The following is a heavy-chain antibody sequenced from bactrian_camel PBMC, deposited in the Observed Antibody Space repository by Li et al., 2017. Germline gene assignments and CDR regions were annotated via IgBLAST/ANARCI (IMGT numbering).Heavy chain of an antibody. J-gene: IGHJ4*01. D-gene: IGHD4*01. CDR3: AQGSRPETTRELAR. CDR2: IDSDGGT. Sequence: VQLVESGGGSVQAEGSLRLSCAASEYTYSGGAMGWFRQAPGKEHEGVAVIDSDGGTTYAASVKGRFTISRDNSKNTLYLQMNSLKSEDTAVYDCAQGSRPETTRELARRGRGTQVTVS. CDR1: EYTYSGGA. V-gene: IGHV3S42*01.